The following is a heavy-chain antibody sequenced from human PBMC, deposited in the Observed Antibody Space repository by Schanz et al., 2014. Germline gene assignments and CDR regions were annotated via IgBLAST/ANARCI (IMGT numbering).Heavy chain of an antibody. Sequence: EVQLLESGGGLVQPGGSLRLSCTASGFTFSTFAMHWVRQAPGKGLEWVSLISDSGDTAYYADSVKGRFTISRDNSKNTLYLQMNSLRAEDTAVYFCAKIERNEDWGQGTLVTVSS. CDR3: AKIERNED. CDR1: GFTFSTFA. J-gene: IGHJ4*02. CDR2: ISDSGDTA. V-gene: IGHV3-23*01. D-gene: IGHD1-1*01.